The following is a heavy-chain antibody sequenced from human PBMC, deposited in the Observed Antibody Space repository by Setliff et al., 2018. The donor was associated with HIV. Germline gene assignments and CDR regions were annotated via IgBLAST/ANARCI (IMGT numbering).Heavy chain of an antibody. CDR3: ARERWSDYSDNSGLFDY. J-gene: IGHJ4*02. Sequence: GGSLRLSCAASGFTSDDYAMHWVRQAPGKGLEWVSGISWNSDSIDYADSVKGRFTISRDNAKHTVFLQMNSLRVEDTAMYYCARERWSDYSDNSGLFDYWGQGTLVTVSS. CDR1: GFTSDDYA. V-gene: IGHV3-9*02. D-gene: IGHD3-22*01. CDR2: ISWNSDSI.